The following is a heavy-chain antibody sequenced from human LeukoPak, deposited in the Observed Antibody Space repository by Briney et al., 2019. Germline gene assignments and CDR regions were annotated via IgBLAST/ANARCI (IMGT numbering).Heavy chain of an antibody. D-gene: IGHD2-15*01. CDR3: ASEDMFSRPPAI. Sequence: GGSLRLSCAASGFTFSDYYMSWIRQAPGKGLEWVSYISSSGSTIYYADSVKGRFTISRDNAKNSLYLQMNSLRAVDTAVYYCASEDMFSRPPAIWGQGTMVTVSS. J-gene: IGHJ3*02. CDR2: ISSSGSTI. CDR1: GFTFSDYY. V-gene: IGHV3-11*01.